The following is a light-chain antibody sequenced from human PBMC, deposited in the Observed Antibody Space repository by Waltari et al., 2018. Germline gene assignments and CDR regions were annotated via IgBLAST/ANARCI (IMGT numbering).Light chain of an antibody. CDR1: QSVLYSSNNKNY. CDR3: EQYYRTPWT. Sequence: DIVMTQSPDSLAVSLGERATINCKSSQSVLYSSNNKNYLAWYQQKPGQPPKLLIYWASTRESGVPDRFRGSGSGTDFTRTISSLQAEDVAVYFCEQYYRTPWTFGQGTKVEIK. J-gene: IGKJ1*01. V-gene: IGKV4-1*01. CDR2: WAS.